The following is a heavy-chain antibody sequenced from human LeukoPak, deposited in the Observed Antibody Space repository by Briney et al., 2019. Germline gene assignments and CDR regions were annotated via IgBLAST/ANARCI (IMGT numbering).Heavy chain of an antibody. V-gene: IGHV4-59*01. CDR2: IYFSGNT. J-gene: IGHJ3*02. Sequence: SETLSLTCTVSGGSISGFYWNWIRQSPGKGLEWIGYIYFSGNTNYNPSLKSRVAISVDTSKNQFSLKVRSVTAADTAVYYCARDTRDAFDIWGQGTRIIVSS. CDR3: ARDTRDAFDI. CDR1: GGSISGFY.